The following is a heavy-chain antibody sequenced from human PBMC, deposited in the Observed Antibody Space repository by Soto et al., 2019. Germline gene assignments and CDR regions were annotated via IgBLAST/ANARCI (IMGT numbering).Heavy chain of an antibody. CDR2: IIPIFGTA. Sequence: SVKVSCKASGGTFSSYAISWVRQAPGQVLEWMGGIIPIFGTANYAQKFQGRVTVTADESTSTAYMELSSLRSEDRAVNYFANSPPPSYYYYGMDVWGQGTTVPVS. V-gene: IGHV1-69*13. D-gene: IGHD2-15*01. J-gene: IGHJ6*02. CDR1: GGTFSSYA. CDR3: ANSPPPSYYYYGMDV.